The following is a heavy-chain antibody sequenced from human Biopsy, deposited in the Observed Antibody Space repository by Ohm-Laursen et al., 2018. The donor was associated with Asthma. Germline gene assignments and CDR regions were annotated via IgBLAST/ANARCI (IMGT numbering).Heavy chain of an antibody. CDR3: ARAIHGGNSDRLDFYYYGLDI. Sequence: GSSVKVSCKASGDMFGNYAISWVRQAPGQGLEWMGGILPIFGTADYAQKFQARVTISADESTSTVYMELSSLRSEDTAVYYCARAIHGGNSDRLDFYYYGLDIWGQGTTVTVSS. J-gene: IGHJ6*02. CDR1: GDMFGNYA. CDR2: ILPIFGTA. D-gene: IGHD4-23*01. V-gene: IGHV1-69*01.